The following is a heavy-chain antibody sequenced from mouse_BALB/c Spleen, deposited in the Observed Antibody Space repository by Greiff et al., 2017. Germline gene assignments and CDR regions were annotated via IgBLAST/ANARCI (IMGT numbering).Heavy chain of an antibody. CDR2: IRSKSNNYAT. D-gene: IGHD2-3*01. Sequence: EVKLVESGGGLVQPKGSLKLSCAASGFTFNTYAMNWVRQAPGKGLEWVARIRSKSNNYATYYADSVKDRFTISRDDSQSMLYLQMNNLKTEDTAMYYCVRHEGGYYHYAMDYWGQGTSVTVSS. J-gene: IGHJ4*01. CDR3: VRHEGGYYHYAMDY. CDR1: GFTFNTYA. V-gene: IGHV10-1*02.